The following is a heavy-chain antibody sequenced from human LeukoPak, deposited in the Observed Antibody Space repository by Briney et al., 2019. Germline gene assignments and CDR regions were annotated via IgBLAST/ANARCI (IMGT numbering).Heavy chain of an antibody. CDR2: IIPILGIA. V-gene: IGHV1-69*04. D-gene: IGHD2-21*02. CDR3: ASLEVVTARIDSDY. J-gene: IGHJ4*02. CDR1: GGTFSSYA. Sequence: ASVKVSCKASGGTFSSYAISWVRQAPGQGLEWMGRIIPILGIANYAQKFQGRVTITADKSTSTAYMELSSLRSEDTAVYYCASLEVVTARIDSDYWGQGTLVTVSS.